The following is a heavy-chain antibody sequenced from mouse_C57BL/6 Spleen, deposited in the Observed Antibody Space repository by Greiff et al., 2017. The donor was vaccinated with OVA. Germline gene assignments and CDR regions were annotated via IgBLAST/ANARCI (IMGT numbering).Heavy chain of an antibody. CDR1: GYSFTGYY. D-gene: IGHD1-1*01. V-gene: IGHV1-42*01. CDR3: ARHGSSYFDY. CDR2: INPSTGGT. J-gene: IGHJ2*01. Sequence: VQLQQSGPELVKPGASVKISCKASGYSFTGYYMHWVKQSPEKSLEWIGEINPSTGGTTYNQKFKAKATLTVDKSSSTAYMQLKSLTSEDSAVYYCARHGSSYFDYWGQGTTLTVSA.